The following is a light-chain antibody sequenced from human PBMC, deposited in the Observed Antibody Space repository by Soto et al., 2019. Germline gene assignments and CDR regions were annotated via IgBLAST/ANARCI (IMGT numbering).Light chain of an antibody. V-gene: IGKV1-5*01. CDR1: QSISSW. CDR2: DAS. Sequence: DIQMTQSPSTLAASLGDRVTITCRASQSISSWLEWYQQKPGKAPKLLIYDASSLESGVPSRFRGSGSGTEFTLTISSLQPDDFETYYCQQYNSYPITFGQGTRLEIK. J-gene: IGKJ5*01. CDR3: QQYNSYPIT.